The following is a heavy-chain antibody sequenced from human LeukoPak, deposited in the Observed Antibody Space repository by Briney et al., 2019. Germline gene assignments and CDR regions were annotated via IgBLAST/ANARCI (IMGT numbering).Heavy chain of an antibody. D-gene: IGHD3-22*01. CDR3: ARDFYYDSSGHFDY. CDR1: GFTFSSYA. J-gene: IGHJ4*02. Sequence: GGSLRLSCAASGFTFSSYAMSWVRQAPGKGLEWVSAISGSGGSTYYADSVKGRFTISRDNSKNTLYLQMNSLTAEDTAVYYCARDFYYDSSGHFDYWGQGSLVTVSS. V-gene: IGHV3-23*01. CDR2: ISGSGGST.